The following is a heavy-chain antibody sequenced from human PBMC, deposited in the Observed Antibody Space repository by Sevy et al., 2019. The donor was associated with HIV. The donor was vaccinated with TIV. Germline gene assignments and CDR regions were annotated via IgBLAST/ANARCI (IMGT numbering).Heavy chain of an antibody. CDR2: IYTSGST. D-gene: IGHD6-19*01. V-gene: IGHV4-4*07. Sequence: SETLSLTCTVSGGSISSYYWSWIRQPAGKGLEWIGRIYTSGSTNYNPSLKSRVTMSVDTSKNQFSLKLSSVTAADTAVYYCARGLEYSSVSGASYYFDYSGQGTLVTVSS. J-gene: IGHJ4*02. CDR3: ARGLEYSSVSGASYYFDY. CDR1: GGSISSYY.